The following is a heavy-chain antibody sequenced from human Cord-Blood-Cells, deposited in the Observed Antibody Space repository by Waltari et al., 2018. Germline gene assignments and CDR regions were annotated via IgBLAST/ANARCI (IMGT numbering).Heavy chain of an antibody. CDR1: GYTFTSYA. CDR2: INAGNGNT. D-gene: IGHD6-13*01. Sequence: VQLVQSGAEVKKPEASVKVSCKASGYTFTSYAMHWVRQAPGQRLEWMGWINAGNGNTKYSQKFQGRVTITRDTSASTAYMELSSLRSEDTAVYYCARVYASSSSWYDYWGQGTLVTVSS. CDR3: ARVYASSSSWYDY. J-gene: IGHJ4*02. V-gene: IGHV1-3*01.